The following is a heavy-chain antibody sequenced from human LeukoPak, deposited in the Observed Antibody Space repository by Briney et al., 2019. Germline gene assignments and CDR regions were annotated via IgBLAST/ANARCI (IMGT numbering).Heavy chain of an antibody. CDR2: ISSNGGST. V-gene: IGHV3-64*01. D-gene: IGHD2-8*01. J-gene: IGHJ6*02. CDR3: AREMGDYDGMDV. CDR1: GFTFSSYA. Sequence: GGSLRLSCAASGFTFSSYAMHWVRQAPGKGLEYVSAISSNGGSTYYANSVKGRFTISRDNSKNTLYLQMGSLRAEDMAVYYCAREMGDYDGMDVWGQGTTVTVSS.